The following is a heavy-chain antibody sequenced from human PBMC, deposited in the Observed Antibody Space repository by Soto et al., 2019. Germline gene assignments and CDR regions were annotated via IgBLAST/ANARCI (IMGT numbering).Heavy chain of an antibody. CDR1: GGTFSSYA. Sequence: QVQLVQSGAEVKKPGSSVKVSCKASGGTFSSYAISWVRQAPGHGLEWMGGIIPIFGTANYAQKFQGRVTITADESTSTAYMELSSLRSEDTAVYYCARDNGSIFGVVINPYYYYGMDVWGQGTTVTVSS. V-gene: IGHV1-69*01. D-gene: IGHD3-3*01. CDR3: ARDNGSIFGVVINPYYYYGMDV. J-gene: IGHJ6*02. CDR2: IIPIFGTA.